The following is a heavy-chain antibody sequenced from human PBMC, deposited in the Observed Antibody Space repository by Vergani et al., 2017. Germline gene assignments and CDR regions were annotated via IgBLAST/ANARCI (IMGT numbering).Heavy chain of an antibody. CDR2: IRYDGSNK. J-gene: IGHJ6*02. CDR1: GFTFSSYG. V-gene: IGHV3-30*02. D-gene: IGHD3-3*01. Sequence: QVQLVESGGGVVQPGGSLRLSCAASGFTFSSYGMHWVRQAPGKGLEWVAFIRYDGSNKYYADSVKGRFTISRDNSKNTLYLQMNSLRAEDTAVYYCARQTRFHYGMDVWGQGTTVTVSS. CDR3: ARQTRFHYGMDV.